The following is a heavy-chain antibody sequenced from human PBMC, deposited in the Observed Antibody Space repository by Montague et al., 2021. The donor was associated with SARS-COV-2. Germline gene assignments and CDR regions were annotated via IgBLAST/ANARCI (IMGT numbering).Heavy chain of an antibody. V-gene: IGHV4-34*01. CDR2: INHSGST. CDR1: GGSFSGYY. D-gene: IGHD1-26*01. J-gene: IGHJ6*02. Sequence: SETLSLTCAVYGGSFSGYYWSWIRQPPGKGLEWIGEINHSGSTNYNPSLKSRVTISVDTSKNQFSLRLSPATAADTAVYYCARGRVVGALAFYYYYGMDVWGQGTTVTVSS. CDR3: ARGRVVGALAFYYYYGMDV.